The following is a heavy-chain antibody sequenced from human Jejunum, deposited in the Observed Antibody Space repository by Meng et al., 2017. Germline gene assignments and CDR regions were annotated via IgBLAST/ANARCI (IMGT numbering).Heavy chain of an antibody. V-gene: IGHV3-48*03. D-gene: IGHD3-3*01. Sequence: GGSLRLSCAAPGFTFSSYEMNWVRQAPGKGLEWVSYISSSGSTIYYADSVKGRFTISRDNAKNSLYLQMNSLRAEDTAVYYCASPLWSGYYYYGMDVWGQGTTVTVSS. CDR1: GFTFSSYE. CDR2: ISSSGSTI. J-gene: IGHJ6*02. CDR3: ASPLWSGYYYYGMDV.